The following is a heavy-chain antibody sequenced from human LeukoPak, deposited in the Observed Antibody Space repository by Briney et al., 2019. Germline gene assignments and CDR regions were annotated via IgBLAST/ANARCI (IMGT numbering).Heavy chain of an antibody. V-gene: IGHV4-34*01. J-gene: IGHJ5*02. CDR1: GGSFSGYY. Sequence: SETLSLTCAVYGGSFSGYYWSWIRQPPGKGLEWIGEINFSGSTNYNPSLKSRVTISVDTSKNQFSLKLSSVTAADTAMYYCARESPRSYCRGTSCYAWFDPWGQGTLVTVSS. D-gene: IGHD2-2*01. CDR2: INFSGST. CDR3: ARESPRSYCRGTSCYAWFDP.